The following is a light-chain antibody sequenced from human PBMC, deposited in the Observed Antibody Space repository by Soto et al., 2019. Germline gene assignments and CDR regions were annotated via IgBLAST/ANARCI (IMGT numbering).Light chain of an antibody. J-gene: IGLJ2*01. CDR1: SSNIGSST. V-gene: IGLV1-44*01. Sequence: QSVLTQPPSTSGTPGHRVTISFSGTSSNIGSSTVNWYQQIPGTAPKLLIYGTDQRPSGVPDRFSGSKSGTSVFLAISGLQSEDEADYYCTAWDDSLSAVVFGGGTKVTVL. CDR3: TAWDDSLSAVV. CDR2: GTD.